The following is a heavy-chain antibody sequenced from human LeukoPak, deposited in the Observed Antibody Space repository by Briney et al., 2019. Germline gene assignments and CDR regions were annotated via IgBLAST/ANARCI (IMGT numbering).Heavy chain of an antibody. Sequence: PSETLSLTCTVSGGSISSYYWSWIRQPPGKGLEWIGYIYYSGGTNYNPSLKSRVTISVDTSKNQFSLKLSSVTAADTAVYYCARTHILWFDPWGQGTLVTVSS. V-gene: IGHV4-59*08. J-gene: IGHJ5*02. CDR2: IYYSGGT. CDR3: ARTHILWFDP. CDR1: GGSISSYY. D-gene: IGHD2-21*01.